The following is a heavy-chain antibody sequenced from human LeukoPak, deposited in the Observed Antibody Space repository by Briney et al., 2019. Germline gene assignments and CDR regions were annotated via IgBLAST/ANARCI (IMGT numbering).Heavy chain of an antibody. Sequence: PGGSLRLSCAASGFTFRDYWIHWVRQAPGKGLVWVGRIDNDGSDTIYADSVKGRFTVSRDNAKNTLFLQMNSLRAEDTAVYFCASGGFSHGFDVWGQGTVVTVSS. D-gene: IGHD2-15*01. CDR2: IDNDGSDT. CDR3: ASGGFSHGFDV. J-gene: IGHJ3*01. V-gene: IGHV3-74*01. CDR1: GFTFRDYW.